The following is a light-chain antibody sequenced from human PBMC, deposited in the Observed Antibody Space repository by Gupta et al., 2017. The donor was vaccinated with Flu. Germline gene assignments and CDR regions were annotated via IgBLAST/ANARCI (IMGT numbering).Light chain of an antibody. CDR2: TAS. Sequence: ETVMTQSPVILSASPAERVTLSCRASQNVGRNLAWYQQKPGRAPRLLIFTASTRAADVPARFSGSGSGTXFTLTIXGRQSEEFAIYFCQQDNKCPISFGXGTTVDIK. CDR3: QQDNKCPIS. J-gene: IGKJ4*01. V-gene: IGKV3D-15*01. CDR1: QNVGRN.